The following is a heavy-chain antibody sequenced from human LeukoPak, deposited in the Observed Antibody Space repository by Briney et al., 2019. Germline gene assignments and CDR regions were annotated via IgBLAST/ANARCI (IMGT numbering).Heavy chain of an antibody. CDR3: ARHRTMVRHRDY. V-gene: IGHV4-39*01. D-gene: IGHD4/OR15-4a*01. CDR1: GGSISSSYYY. J-gene: IGHJ4*02. CDR2: MYYGGTT. Sequence: PSETLSLTCSVSGGSISSSYYYWGWIRQPPGKGLQWIGSMYYGGTTYYNPSLKSRVTISVDTSKNQFSLKLSSVTAADTAVYYCARHRTMVRHRDYWGQGTLVTVSS.